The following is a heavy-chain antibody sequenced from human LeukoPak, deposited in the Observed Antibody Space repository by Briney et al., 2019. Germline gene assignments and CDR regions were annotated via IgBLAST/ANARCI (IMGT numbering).Heavy chain of an antibody. D-gene: IGHD6-19*01. CDR2: ISYDGSNK. Sequence: GGSLRLSCAASGFAFSSYGMHWVRQAPGKGLEWVAVISYDGSNKYYADSVKGRFTISRDNSKDTLYLQMNSLRAEDTAVYYCARDQESSGWYNYWGQGTLVTVSS. CDR1: GFAFSSYG. J-gene: IGHJ4*02. CDR3: ARDQESSGWYNY. V-gene: IGHV3-30*03.